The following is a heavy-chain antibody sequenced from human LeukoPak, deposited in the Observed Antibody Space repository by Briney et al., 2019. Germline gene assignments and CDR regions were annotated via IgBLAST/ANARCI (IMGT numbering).Heavy chain of an antibody. D-gene: IGHD2-2*01. Sequence: PGGSLRLSCAASGFTFSSYWMHWVRQARGKGLVWVSRINSDGSSTSYADSVKGRFTISRDNSKNTLYLQMNSLRAEDTAVYYCAKGEMAIDIVVVPAAIDYWGQGTLVTVSS. CDR3: AKGEMAIDIVVVPAAIDY. J-gene: IGHJ4*02. V-gene: IGHV3-74*01. CDR1: GFTFSSYW. CDR2: INSDGSST.